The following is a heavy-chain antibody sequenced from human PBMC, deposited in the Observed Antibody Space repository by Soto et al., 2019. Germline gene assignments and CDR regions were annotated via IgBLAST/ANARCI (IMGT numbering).Heavy chain of an antibody. CDR1: GYSISSGYY. J-gene: IGHJ4*02. D-gene: IGHD3-22*01. CDR2: MYQSGST. Sequence: SETLSLTCAVPGYSISSGYYWGWIRQPPGKGLQWSGNMYQSGSTYYNPSLKSRVTISIDTSKNQFSLKLSSVTAADKAVYYCARVSYFDGGGFYYYFDYWGQGILVTVSS. V-gene: IGHV4-38-2*01. CDR3: ARVSYFDGGGFYYYFDY.